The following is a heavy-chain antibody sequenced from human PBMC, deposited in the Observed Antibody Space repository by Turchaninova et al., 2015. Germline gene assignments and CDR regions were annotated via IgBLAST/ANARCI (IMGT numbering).Heavy chain of an antibody. CDR3: AKVGDYCSLISCPPEF. J-gene: IGHJ4*02. CDR2: ITNSGDST. D-gene: IGHD2-2*01. V-gene: IGHV3-23*04. CDR1: GVTFSNDG. Sequence: EVQLVESGGGLVQPGGSLRVSCAGSGVTFSNDGMSWVRQAPGKGLEWVSGITNSGDSTYYGDSVKGRFTISRDNSKNTLLLQMNDLRAEDTALYYCAKVGDYCSLISCPPEFWGQGTLVTVSS.